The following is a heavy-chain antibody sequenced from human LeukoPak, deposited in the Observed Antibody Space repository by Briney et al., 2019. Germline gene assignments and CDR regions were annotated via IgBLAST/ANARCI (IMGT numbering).Heavy chain of an antibody. J-gene: IGHJ6*03. V-gene: IGHV3-43D*03. CDR2: ISWDGGST. CDR3: AKAVYSSSSYGDYYYYMDV. Sequence: GGSLRLSCAASGFTFDDYAMHWVRQAPGKGLEWVSLISWDGGSTYYADSVKGRFTTSRDNSKNSLYLQMNSLRAEDTALYYCAKAVYSSSSYGDYYYYMDVWGKGTTVTVSS. D-gene: IGHD6-13*01. CDR1: GFTFDDYA.